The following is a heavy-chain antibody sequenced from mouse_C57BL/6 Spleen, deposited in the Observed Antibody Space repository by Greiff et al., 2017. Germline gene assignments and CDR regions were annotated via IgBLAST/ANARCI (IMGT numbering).Heavy chain of an antibody. CDR2: ISDGGSTT. V-gene: IGHV5-4*01. J-gene: IGHJ2*01. CDR1: GFTFSSYA. CDR3: SREDY. Sequence: EVKLMESGGGLVKPGGSLKVSCEASGFTFSSYAMSWVRQTPGKRLEWVATISDGGSTTYYTDNVKGRFTISRDNAKNNLYLQMSHLKSEDTAMYYCSREDYWGQGTTLTVSS.